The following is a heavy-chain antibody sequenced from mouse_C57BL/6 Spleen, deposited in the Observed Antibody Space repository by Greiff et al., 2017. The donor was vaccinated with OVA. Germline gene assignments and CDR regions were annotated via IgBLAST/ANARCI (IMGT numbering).Heavy chain of an antibody. CDR2: IDPETGGT. CDR1: GYTFTDYE. J-gene: IGHJ3*01. V-gene: IGHV1-15*01. Sequence: VQLQQSGAELVRPGASVTLSCKASGYTFTDYEMHWVKQTPVHGLEWIGAIDPETGGTAYNQKFKGKAILTADKSSSTAYMELRSLTSEDSAVYYCTRGSLDTTVPLAYWGQGTLVTVSA. CDR3: TRGSLDTTVPLAY. D-gene: IGHD1-1*01.